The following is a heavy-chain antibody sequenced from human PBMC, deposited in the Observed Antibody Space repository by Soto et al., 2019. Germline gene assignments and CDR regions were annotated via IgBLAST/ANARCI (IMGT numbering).Heavy chain of an antibody. Sequence: QVQVVQSGVEVRRPGSSVKVSCKASGDTFKNCVISWVRQAPGQGLEWMGGIIPLFGTTDFAQRFQGRLTITTYESTTTASMELSRLRSEDTATYYCAAELGFGKLSVVWGQGNTVIVSS. CDR3: AAELGFGKLSVV. V-gene: IGHV1-69*01. CDR2: IIPLFGTT. D-gene: IGHD3-10*01. J-gene: IGHJ6*02. CDR1: GDTFKNCV.